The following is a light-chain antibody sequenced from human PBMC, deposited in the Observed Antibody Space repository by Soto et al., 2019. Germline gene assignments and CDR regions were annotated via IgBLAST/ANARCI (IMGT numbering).Light chain of an antibody. Sequence: EIVLTQSPGTLSLSPGERATLSCRASQSVSSSYLTWYQQKPGQAPRLIIYGASSRATGVPDRFSGSGSGTDFTLTISSLESEDFAVYYCQQYGSSPWMYTFGQGTKLEIK. CDR3: QQYGSSPWMYT. CDR1: QSVSSSY. CDR2: GAS. J-gene: IGKJ2*01. V-gene: IGKV3-20*01.